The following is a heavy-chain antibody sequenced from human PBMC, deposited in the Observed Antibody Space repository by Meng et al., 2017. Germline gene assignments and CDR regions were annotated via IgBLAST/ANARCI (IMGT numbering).Heavy chain of an antibody. CDR2: IIPIFGTA. Sequence: QVQPVPSGAEVKKPGASVKVSCKASGYTFTSYGISWVRQAPGQGLEWMGGIIPIFGTANYAQKFQGRVTITADKSTSTAYMELSSLRSEDTAVYYCHSGWYQAGDDYWGQGTLVTVSS. J-gene: IGHJ4*02. CDR1: GYTFTSYG. CDR3: HSGWYQAGDDY. D-gene: IGHD6-19*01. V-gene: IGHV1-69*06.